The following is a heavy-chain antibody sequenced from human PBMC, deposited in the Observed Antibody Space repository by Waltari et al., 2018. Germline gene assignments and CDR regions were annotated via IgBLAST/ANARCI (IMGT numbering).Heavy chain of an antibody. CDR2: ISYSGST. Sequence: QLQLQESGPGRGKPSGTLSLTCTVAGGAISSSSYYWGWIRQPPGKGLGWIGGISYSGSTSSNPSLQRRFTISVDTSKNQFSLMLSSVTAAATAVYYCARRLRGDSGSYYFDYWGQGTLVTVSS. V-gene: IGHV4-39*01. CDR1: GGAISSSSYY. D-gene: IGHD1-26*01. J-gene: IGHJ4*02. CDR3: ARRLRGDSGSYYFDY.